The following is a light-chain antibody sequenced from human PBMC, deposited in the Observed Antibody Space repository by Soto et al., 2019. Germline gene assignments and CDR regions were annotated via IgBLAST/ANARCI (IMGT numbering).Light chain of an antibody. CDR1: QGISSY. CDR2: AAS. V-gene: IGKV1-9*01. CDR3: QQVKSYPLT. Sequence: DIQVTQSPSFLSSSVGDRVTITCRASQGISSYLAWYQQKTGIAPTFLIFAASTLQSAVPTRFSSSGSGTEFPLTISRLLPEYFASYYQQQVKSYPLTFGGGTKVEIK. J-gene: IGKJ4*01.